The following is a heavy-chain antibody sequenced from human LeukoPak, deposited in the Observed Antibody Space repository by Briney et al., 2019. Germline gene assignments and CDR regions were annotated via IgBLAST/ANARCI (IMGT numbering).Heavy chain of an antibody. D-gene: IGHD2-2*01. V-gene: IGHV4-34*01. CDR2: INHSGST. CDR3: ARARDCSSTSCYYYYYYMDV. CDR1: GGSFSGYY. Sequence: SETLSLTCAVYGGSFSGYYWSWIRQPPGKGLEWIGEINHSGSTNYNPSLKSRVTISVDTSKNRFSLKLSSVTAADTAVYYCARARDCSSTSCYYYYYYMDVWGKGTTVTVSS. J-gene: IGHJ6*03.